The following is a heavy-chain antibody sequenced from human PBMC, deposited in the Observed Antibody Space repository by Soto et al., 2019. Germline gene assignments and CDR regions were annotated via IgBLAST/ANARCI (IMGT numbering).Heavy chain of an antibody. D-gene: IGHD2-21*01. CDR3: VTTAQYLDRCGFPAIDI. V-gene: IGHV3-23*01. Sequence: EVQLLESGGGLRQPGGSLRLSCVASGYNFNKYAVSWVRQAPGKGLEWVSAISSGGDNTHYADSVKGRFTITRDNAKSMWYLEMNSLTVEDTAVYYCVTTAQYLDRCGFPAIDIWGQGTRVPVSS. CDR1: GYNFNKYA. CDR2: ISSGGDNT. J-gene: IGHJ3*02.